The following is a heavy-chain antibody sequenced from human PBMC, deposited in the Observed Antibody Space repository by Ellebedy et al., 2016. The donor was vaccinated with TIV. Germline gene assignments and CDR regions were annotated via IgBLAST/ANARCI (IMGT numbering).Heavy chain of an antibody. CDR3: VRRVRGVIWFDP. D-gene: IGHD3-10*01. CDR2: INDRGST. J-gene: IGHJ5*02. V-gene: IGHV4-34*01. Sequence: MPSETLSLTRGVSGGSFSGYYWSWIRQSPGKGLEWIGEINDRGSTNKNPSLSSRLTLSVDTSKNQFSLKLTSVTVADAAMYYCVRRVRGVIWFDPWGQGTLVTVSS. CDR1: GGSFSGYY.